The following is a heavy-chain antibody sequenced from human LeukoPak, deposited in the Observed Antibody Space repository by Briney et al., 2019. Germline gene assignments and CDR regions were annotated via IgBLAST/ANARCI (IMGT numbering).Heavy chain of an antibody. CDR3: AKDYCSSTSCYRMRYYMDV. CDR2: ISSSGSTI. D-gene: IGHD2-2*02. V-gene: IGHV3-11*01. Sequence: GGSLRLSCAASGFTFSDYYMSWIRQAPGQGLEWVSYISSSGSTIYYADSVKGRFTISRDNAKNPLYLQMNSLRAEDTAVYYCAKDYCSSTSCYRMRYYMDVWGKGTTVTVSS. CDR1: GFTFSDYY. J-gene: IGHJ6*03.